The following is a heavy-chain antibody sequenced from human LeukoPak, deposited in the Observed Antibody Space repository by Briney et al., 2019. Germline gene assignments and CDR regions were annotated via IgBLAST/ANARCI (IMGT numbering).Heavy chain of an antibody. CDR2: IYPGDSDS. V-gene: IGHV5-51*01. D-gene: IGHD5-18*01. J-gene: IGHJ4*02. CDR1: GFTFTSYW. CDR3: ARRSNNNYGYGGPYCDY. Sequence: PGESLKISCKGSGFTFTSYWIGWVRQMPGKVLGWMGIIYPGDSDSRYSPSFQGHVNMSADKSISPAYLQWSSLKASDTAMYYCARRSNNNYGYGGPYCDYWGQGTLVTVSS.